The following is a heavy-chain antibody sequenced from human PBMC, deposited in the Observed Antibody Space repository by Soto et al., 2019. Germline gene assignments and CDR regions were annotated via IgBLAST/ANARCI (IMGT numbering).Heavy chain of an antibody. V-gene: IGHV3-23*01. Sequence: ELQLLESGGGLVQPGGSLRISCAASGFTFSSYAMSWVRQAPGKGLEWVSAISGSGGSTYYADSVKGRFTISRDNSKNTLYLQMNSLRDEDTAVYYCAKDLVSRGVLDYWGQGTLVTVSS. CDR3: AKDLVSRGVLDY. D-gene: IGHD3-10*01. CDR1: GFTFSSYA. CDR2: ISGSGGST. J-gene: IGHJ4*02.